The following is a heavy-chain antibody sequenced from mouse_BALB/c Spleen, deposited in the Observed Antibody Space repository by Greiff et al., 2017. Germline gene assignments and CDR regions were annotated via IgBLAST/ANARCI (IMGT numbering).Heavy chain of an antibody. D-gene: IGHD1-1*01. V-gene: IGHV1S135*01. CDR3: ATIYYDGSSYFAWFAY. CDR2: IDPYNGGT. Sequence: EVQLQESGPELVKPGASVKVSCKASGYAFTSYNMYWVKQSHGKSLEWIGYIDPYNGGTSYNQKFKGKATLTVDKSSSTAYMHLNSLTSEDSAVYYCATIYYDGSSYFAWFAYWGQGTLVTVSA. J-gene: IGHJ3*01. CDR1: GYAFTSYN.